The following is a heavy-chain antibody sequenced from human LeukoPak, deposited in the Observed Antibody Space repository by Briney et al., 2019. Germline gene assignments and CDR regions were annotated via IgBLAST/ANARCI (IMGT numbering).Heavy chain of an antibody. CDR2: IYASGST. CDR1: GGSIGSYY. Sequence: SETLSLTCTVSGGSIGSYYWNWIRQPAGKELEWIGRIYASGSTNYNPSLKSRVTMSVDTSKNQLSLRLTYVTAADTAVYYCARGNADFHFDYWGQGTLVTVSS. V-gene: IGHV4-4*07. CDR3: ARGNADFHFDY. D-gene: IGHD4-17*01. J-gene: IGHJ4*02.